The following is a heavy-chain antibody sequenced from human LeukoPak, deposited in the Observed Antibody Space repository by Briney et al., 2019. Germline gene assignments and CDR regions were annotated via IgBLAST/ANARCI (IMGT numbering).Heavy chain of an antibody. V-gene: IGHV1-69*04. Sequence: SVKVSCKASGGTFSSYAISWVRQAPGQGLEWMGRIIPILGIANYAQKFQGRVTITAHKSTSTAYMELSSLRSEDTAVYYCARDSLGYCSGGSCYSGAFDIWGQGTMVTVSS. J-gene: IGHJ3*02. CDR2: IIPILGIA. D-gene: IGHD2-15*01. CDR3: ARDSLGYCSGGSCYSGAFDI. CDR1: GGTFSSYA.